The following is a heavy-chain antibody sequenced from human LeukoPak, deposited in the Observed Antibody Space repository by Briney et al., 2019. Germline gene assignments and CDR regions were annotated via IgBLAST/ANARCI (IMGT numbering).Heavy chain of an antibody. D-gene: IGHD2-21*02. V-gene: IGHV1-2*02. CDR1: GYTFTCYY. CDR2: INPYCGDT. Sequence: GASVTVSCKASGYTFTCYYMHWVRQAPGHGLEWMGWINPYCGDTNYAQKFQGRVAMTRDTSITTAYIELSSQQSEDTAVYYCARGIPVTASPAFDYWGQGTLVTVSS. J-gene: IGHJ4*02. CDR3: ARGIPVTASPAFDY.